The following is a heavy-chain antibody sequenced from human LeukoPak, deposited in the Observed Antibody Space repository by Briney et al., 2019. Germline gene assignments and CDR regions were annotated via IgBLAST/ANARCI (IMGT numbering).Heavy chain of an antibody. J-gene: IGHJ4*02. CDR3: AGTDLGYCSSTSCQDLDY. CDR1: RGSISSYY. Sequence: SETLSLTCTVSRGSISSYYWSWIRQPAGKGLEWIGRIYTSGSTTYNPPLKSRVTVSVDKSKNQFSLNLSSVTAVDTAVYYGAGTDLGYCSSTSCQDLDYWGQGTLVTVSS. D-gene: IGHD2-2*01. CDR2: IYTSGST. V-gene: IGHV4-4*07.